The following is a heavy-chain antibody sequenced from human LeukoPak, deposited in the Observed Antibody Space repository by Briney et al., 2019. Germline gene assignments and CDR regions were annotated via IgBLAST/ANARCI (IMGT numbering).Heavy chain of an antibody. CDR3: ARGRPHGNDY. D-gene: IGHD4-23*01. V-gene: IGHV3-74*01. J-gene: IGHJ4*02. CDR1: GFTLNSYW. Sequence: GSLKLSCAAPGFTLNSYWMNWVRQAPGKGLVWVSRIASDGSSTTYADSVKGRFSISRDNAKNTLYLQMNSLRVEDTAVYYCARGRPHGNDYWGQGTLVTVSS. CDR2: IASDGSST.